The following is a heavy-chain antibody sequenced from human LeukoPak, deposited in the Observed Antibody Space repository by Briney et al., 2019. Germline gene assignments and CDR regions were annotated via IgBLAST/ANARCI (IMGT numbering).Heavy chain of an antibody. CDR3: AKDIAAADTSGGYMDV. J-gene: IGHJ6*03. V-gene: IGHV3-9*01. CDR1: GFTFEDYA. D-gene: IGHD6-13*01. CDR2: ISWNSGSI. Sequence: GGSLRLSCAASGFTFEDYAMHWVRQAPGKCLEWVSGISWNSGSIGYVDSVKGRFTISRDNAKNSLYLQMNSLRAEDTALYYCAKDIAAADTSGGYMDVWGKGTTVTISS.